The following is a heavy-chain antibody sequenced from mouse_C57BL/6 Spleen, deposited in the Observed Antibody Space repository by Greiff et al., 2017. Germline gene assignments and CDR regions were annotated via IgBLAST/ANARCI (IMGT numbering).Heavy chain of an antibody. D-gene: IGHD2-2*01. Sequence: VQLQQPGAELVRPGSSVKLSCKASGYTFTSYWMHWVKQRPIQGLEWIGNIDPSDSETHYNQKFKDKATLTVDKSSSTAYMQLSSLTSEDSAVYYGARYGYHGAMDYWGQGTSVTVSS. V-gene: IGHV1-52*01. CDR1: GYTFTSYW. CDR3: ARYGYHGAMDY. J-gene: IGHJ4*01. CDR2: IDPSDSET.